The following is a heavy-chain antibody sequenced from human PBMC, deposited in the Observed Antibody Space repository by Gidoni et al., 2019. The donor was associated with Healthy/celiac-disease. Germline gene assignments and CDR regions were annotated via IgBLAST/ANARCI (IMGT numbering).Heavy chain of an antibody. CDR1: GGSIRSGGYY. V-gene: IGHV4-31*03. CDR3: ARDRGMGYYYYGMDV. CDR2: IYYSGST. Sequence: QVQLQESGPGLVKPSQTLSLTCTVSGGSIRSGGYYWSWIRQHPGKGLEWIGYIYYSGSTYYNPSLKSRVTISVDTSKNQFSLKLSSVTAADTAVYYCARDRGMGYYYYGMDVWGQGTTVTVSS. D-gene: IGHD3-16*01. J-gene: IGHJ6*02.